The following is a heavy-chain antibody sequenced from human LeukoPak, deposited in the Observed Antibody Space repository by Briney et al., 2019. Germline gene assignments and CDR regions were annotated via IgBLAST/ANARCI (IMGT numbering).Heavy chain of an antibody. V-gene: IGHV3-30*03. Sequence: GGSLRLSCAASGFTFSSYGMHCVRQAPGKGMEWVAVISSDGSSKYYTDSVKGRVTIARDNSKNTLYLQMNSLRAEDTAVYYCARGENSKTYPVSGYWGQGTLVTVSS. J-gene: IGHJ4*02. CDR3: ARGENSKTYPVSGY. D-gene: IGHD2/OR15-2a*01. CDR1: GFTFSSYG. CDR2: ISSDGSSK.